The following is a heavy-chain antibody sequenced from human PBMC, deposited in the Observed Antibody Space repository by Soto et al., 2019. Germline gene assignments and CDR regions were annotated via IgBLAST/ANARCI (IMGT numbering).Heavy chain of an antibody. CDR1: GGSISSYY. D-gene: IGHD6-19*01. V-gene: IGHV4-59*01. CDR3: ARLGYSSGWYYFDY. J-gene: IGHJ4*02. CDR2: IYYSGST. Sequence: PSETLALTFAVSGGSISSYYWSWIRQPPGKGLEWIGYIYYSGSTNYNPSLKSRVTISVDTSKNQFSLKLSSVTAADTAVYYCARLGYSSGWYYFDYWGQGTLVTVSS.